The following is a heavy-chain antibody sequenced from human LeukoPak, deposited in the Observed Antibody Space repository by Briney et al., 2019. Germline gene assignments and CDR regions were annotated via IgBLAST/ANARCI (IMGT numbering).Heavy chain of an antibody. J-gene: IGHJ4*02. D-gene: IGHD3-10*01. CDR3: ARGDTGSYYTPAFDY. CDR2: IYTSGST. CDR1: GGSISSYY. Sequence: SETLSLTCTVSGGSISSYYWSWIRQPPGKGLEWIGYIYTSGSTNYNPSLKSRVTISVDTSKNQFSLKLSSVTAADTAVYYCARGDTGSYYTPAFDYWGQGTLVTVSS. V-gene: IGHV4-4*08.